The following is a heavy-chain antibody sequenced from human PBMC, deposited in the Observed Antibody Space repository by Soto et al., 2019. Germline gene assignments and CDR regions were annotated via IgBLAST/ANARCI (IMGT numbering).Heavy chain of an antibody. Sequence: VQLQESGPGLVKSSQTLSLTCTVSGGSMTSGGDYWSWIRQHPGKGLEWIGYIYHSGITYYNPSLKSRVAMSVDTSKNQFSLKVNSVTAADTAVYYCGRQGCSSTSCYVDSWGQGTRVTVSS. J-gene: IGHJ4*02. CDR1: GGSMTSGGDY. CDR3: GRQGCSSTSCYVDS. CDR2: IYHSGIT. D-gene: IGHD2-2*01. V-gene: IGHV4-31*03.